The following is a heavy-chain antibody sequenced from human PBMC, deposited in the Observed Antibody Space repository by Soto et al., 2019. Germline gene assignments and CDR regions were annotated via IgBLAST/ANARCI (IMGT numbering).Heavy chain of an antibody. CDR2: ISGSGGDT. Sequence: GGSLRLSCAASGFSFNSYAMNWVRQAPGKGLEWVAAISGSGGDTYYADSVRGRFTISRDNSKNTLYLQMNSLRAEDAAVYYCAKGTIVVVVAANDYWGQGTLVTVSS. CDR3: AKGTIVVVVAANDY. V-gene: IGHV3-23*01. J-gene: IGHJ4*02. CDR1: GFSFNSYA. D-gene: IGHD2-15*01.